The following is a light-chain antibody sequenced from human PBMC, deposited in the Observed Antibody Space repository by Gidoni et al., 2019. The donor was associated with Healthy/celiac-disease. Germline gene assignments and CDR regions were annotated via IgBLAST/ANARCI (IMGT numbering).Light chain of an antibody. CDR1: QSVSSY. J-gene: IGKJ4*01. Sequence: EIVLTQSPATLSLSPGERATLSCMASQSVSSYLAWYQQKPGQAPRLLIYDASNSATGIPARFSGSGSGTDFTLTISSLEPEDFAVYYCQQRSNWPPLTFGGGTKVEIK. CDR2: DAS. V-gene: IGKV3-11*01. CDR3: QQRSNWPPLT.